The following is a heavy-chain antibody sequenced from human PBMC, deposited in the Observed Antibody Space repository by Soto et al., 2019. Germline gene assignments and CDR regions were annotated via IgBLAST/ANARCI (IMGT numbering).Heavy chain of an antibody. V-gene: IGHV4-61*01. Sequence: SVTHPLTWSVLEGSVVGVSGYWIFIKQPPGKGQEWIGYMYYSGSTNYNPSLKSRVTISVDTSKNQFSLKLSSVTAADTAVYYCARDQSSNVGYDAFDIWGKGTMVPVS. D-gene: IGHD1-1*01. CDR1: EGSVVGVSGY. CDR2: MYYSGST. CDR3: ARDQSSNVGYDAFDI. J-gene: IGHJ3*02.